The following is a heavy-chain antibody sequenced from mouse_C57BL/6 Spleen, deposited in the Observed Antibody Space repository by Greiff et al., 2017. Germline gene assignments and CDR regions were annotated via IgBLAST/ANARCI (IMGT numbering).Heavy chain of an antibody. CDR3: ARNDVYAMDY. CDR1: GYTFTSYW. V-gene: IGHV1-69*01. CDR2: IDPSDSYT. D-gene: IGHD2-3*01. J-gene: IGHJ4*01. Sequence: QVQLQQPGAELVMPGASVKLSCKASGYTFTSYWMHWVKQRPGQGLEWIGEIDPSDSYTNYNQKFKGKSTLTVDKSSSTAYMQLSSLTSEDSAVYYCARNDVYAMDYWGQGTSVTVSS.